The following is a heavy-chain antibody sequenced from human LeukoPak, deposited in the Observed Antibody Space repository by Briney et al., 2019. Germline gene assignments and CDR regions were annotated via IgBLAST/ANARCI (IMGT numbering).Heavy chain of an antibody. CDR3: ARSAPTRYPSISLIGPNWFDP. CDR2: ISSSGSII. J-gene: IGHJ5*02. Sequence: GGSLRLSCAASGFTFSSYEMNWVRQGPGKGLEWVSYISSSGSIIYYADSVKGRFTTSRDNAKNSLYLQMNSLRAEDTAVYYCARSAPTRYPSISLIGPNWFDPWGQGTLVTVSS. CDR1: GFTFSSYE. D-gene: IGHD3-22*01. V-gene: IGHV3-48*03.